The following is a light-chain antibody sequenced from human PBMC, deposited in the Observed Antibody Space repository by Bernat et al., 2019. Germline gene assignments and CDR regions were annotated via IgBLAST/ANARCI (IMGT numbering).Light chain of an antibody. CDR3: SSYEGSNNLV. V-gene: IGLV2-8*01. CDR2: EVS. Sequence: QSALTQPPSASGSPGQSVTISCTGTSSDVGGYNYVSWYQQHPGKAPKLMIFEVSKRPSGVTDRFSGSKSGNTASLTVSGLQAEDEADYFCSSYEGSNNLVFGGGTKLTVL. CDR1: SSDVGGYNY. J-gene: IGLJ2*01.